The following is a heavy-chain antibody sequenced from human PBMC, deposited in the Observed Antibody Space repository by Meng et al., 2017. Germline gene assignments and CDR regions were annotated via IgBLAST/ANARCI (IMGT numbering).Heavy chain of an antibody. V-gene: IGHV4-59*01. CDR3: ARVAEYYYGPFDY. CDR1: GGSISRYY. D-gene: IGHD3-10*01. J-gene: IGHJ4*02. CDR2: IYYSGST. Sequence: SETLSLTCTVAGGSISRYYWSWIRQPPGKGLEWIGYIYYSGSTNYNPSLKSRVTISVDTSKNQFSLKLSSVTAADTAVYYCARVAEYYYGPFDYWGQGTLVTVSS.